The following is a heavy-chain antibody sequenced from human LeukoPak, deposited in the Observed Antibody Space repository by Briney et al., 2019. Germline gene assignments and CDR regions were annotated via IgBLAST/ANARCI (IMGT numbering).Heavy chain of an antibody. CDR2: IYTSGST. V-gene: IGHV4-4*07. D-gene: IGHD1/OR15-1a*01. Sequence: PSETLSLTCTDSGGSISSYYWSWIRQPAGKGLEWIGRIYTSGSTNYNPSLKSRVTMSVDTSKNQFSLKLSSVTAADTAVYYCARNTGNWNTLGAFDIWGQGTMVTVSS. J-gene: IGHJ3*02. CDR1: GGSISSYY. CDR3: ARNTGNWNTLGAFDI.